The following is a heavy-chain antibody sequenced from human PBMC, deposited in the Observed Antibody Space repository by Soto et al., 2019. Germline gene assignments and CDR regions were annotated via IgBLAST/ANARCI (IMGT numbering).Heavy chain of an antibody. CDR1: GFKCSNYA. CDR3: AKDRRAGGNSAFYFDF. D-gene: IGHD1-1*01. Sequence: EVQMLASGGGLGQPGGSLRLSCAASGFKCSNYAMSWVRQAPGKGLEWVSLISATGGGTYYADSVKGRFTISRDNSHNTLYLQVHSLTAEDTAVYYCAKDRRAGGNSAFYFDFWCQGAQVTVSS. J-gene: IGHJ4*02. CDR2: ISATGGGT. V-gene: IGHV3-23*01.